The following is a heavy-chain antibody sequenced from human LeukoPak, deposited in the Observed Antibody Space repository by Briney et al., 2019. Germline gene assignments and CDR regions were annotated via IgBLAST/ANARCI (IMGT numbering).Heavy chain of an antibody. Sequence: GGSLRLSCSVSGFTFNNYAMHWVRQAPGKGLEYVSAINHDGGLTFYADSVRGRFTISRDNSKNTLYLEMSSLRAEDTAVYYCVQAQNQKREELYFQHWGQGILITVSA. CDR1: GFTFNNYA. CDR2: INHDGGLT. J-gene: IGHJ1*01. CDR3: VQAQNQKREELYFQH. D-gene: IGHD1-7*01. V-gene: IGHV3-64D*09.